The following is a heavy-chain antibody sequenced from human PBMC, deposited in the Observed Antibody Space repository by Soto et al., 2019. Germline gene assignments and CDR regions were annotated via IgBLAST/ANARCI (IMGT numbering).Heavy chain of an antibody. CDR1: GYTFTSYY. CDR3: ASRSEYSSYYYGMDV. J-gene: IGHJ6*02. D-gene: IGHD5-18*01. Sequence: ASVKVSCKASGYTFTSYYMHWVRQAPGQGLEWMGIINPSGGSTSYAQKFQGRVTMTRDTSTSTVYMELSSLKASDTAMYYCASRSEYSSYYYGMDVWGQGTTVTVSS. V-gene: IGHV1-46*01. CDR2: INPSGGST.